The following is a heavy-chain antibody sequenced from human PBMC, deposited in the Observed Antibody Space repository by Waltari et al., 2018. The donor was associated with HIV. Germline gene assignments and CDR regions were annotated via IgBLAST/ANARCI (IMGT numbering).Heavy chain of an antibody. J-gene: IGHJ4*02. D-gene: IGHD3-22*01. CDR2: INGGTTGT. CDR3: AKDISYDSSGYFDY. Sequence: EVQLLESGGDLQQPGGSLRLSCAASGFIFSSYAMSWVRQAPGRGLEWVSSINGGTTGTFYAYSVKGRFTISRDSSKNTLYLQMKSLRAEDTAVYYCAKDISYDSSGYFDYWGEGTLVTVSS. CDR1: GFIFSSYA. V-gene: IGHV3-23*01.